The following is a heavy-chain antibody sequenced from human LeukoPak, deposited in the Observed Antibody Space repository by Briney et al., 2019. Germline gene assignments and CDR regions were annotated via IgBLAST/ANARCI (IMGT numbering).Heavy chain of an antibody. CDR3: ARGDHVGYFLDY. CDR2: FSTSSGTI. J-gene: IGHJ4*02. D-gene: IGHD1-26*01. V-gene: IGHV3-48*01. CDR1: GFTFSSFS. Sequence: GGSLRLSCAASGFTFSSFSMNWVRQAPGKGLEWVSYFSTSSGTISYADSVKGRFTISRDDAKNSLYLQLDSLRAEDTAVYYCARGDHVGYFLDYWGQGTLVTVSS.